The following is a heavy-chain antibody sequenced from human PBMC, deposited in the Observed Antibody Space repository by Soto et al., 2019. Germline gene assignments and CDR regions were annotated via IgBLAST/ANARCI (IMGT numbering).Heavy chain of an antibody. J-gene: IGHJ4*02. CDR1: GLTFCSYA. V-gene: IGHV3-23*01. D-gene: IGHD3-22*01. Sequence: GGSLRLSCAASGLTFCSYAMNWVRQAPGKGLEWVSGISGSDGSTYYADSVKGRFTISRDNSKNTLYLQMNSLRAEDTAVYYCAKDPTSYDSSAQFDSWGQGTLVTVSS. CDR3: AKDPTSYDSSAQFDS. CDR2: ISGSDGST.